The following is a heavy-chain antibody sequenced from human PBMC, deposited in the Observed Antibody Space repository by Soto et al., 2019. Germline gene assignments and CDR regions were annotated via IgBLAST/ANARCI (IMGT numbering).Heavy chain of an antibody. D-gene: IGHD3-22*01. V-gene: IGHV4-34*01. J-gene: IGHJ5*02. CDR2: INHSGSN. CDR1: GGSFSGYY. Sequence: PSETLSLTCAVYGGSFSGYYWSWIRQPPGKGLEWIGEINHSGSNNYNPSLKSRVTISVDTSKNQFSLKLSSVTAADTAVYYCASVPYYYDSSGYYLNWFDPWGQGTLVTVSS. CDR3: ASVPYYYDSSGYYLNWFDP.